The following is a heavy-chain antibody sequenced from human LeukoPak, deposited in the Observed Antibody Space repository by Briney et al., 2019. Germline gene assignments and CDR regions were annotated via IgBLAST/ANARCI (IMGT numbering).Heavy chain of an antibody. D-gene: IGHD3-22*01. Sequence: SETLSLTCTVSGGSVSSGSYYWSWIRQPPGKGLEWIGYIYYSGSTNYNPSLKSRVTISVDTSKNQFSLKLSSVTAAGTAVYYCARGSLDYYDSSGYFPPDYWGQGTLVTVSS. J-gene: IGHJ4*02. CDR3: ARGSLDYYDSSGYFPPDY. V-gene: IGHV4-61*01. CDR1: GGSVSSGSYY. CDR2: IYYSGST.